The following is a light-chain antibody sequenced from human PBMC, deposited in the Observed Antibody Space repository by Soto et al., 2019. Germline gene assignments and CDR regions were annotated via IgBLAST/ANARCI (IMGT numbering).Light chain of an antibody. CDR3: QQYNNLPLT. V-gene: IGKV3-15*01. CDR2: GAS. J-gene: IGKJ4*01. CDR1: QSVSSK. Sequence: EIVMTQSPATLSVSPGERATLSFRASQSVSSKLAGYQQKPGQAPRLLIYGASTRATGIPARFSGSGSGTEFTLTISSLQSEDFAVSYCQQYNNLPLTVGGGTKVEIK.